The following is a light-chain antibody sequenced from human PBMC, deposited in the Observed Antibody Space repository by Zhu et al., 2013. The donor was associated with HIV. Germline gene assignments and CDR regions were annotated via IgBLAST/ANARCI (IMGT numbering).Light chain of an antibody. J-gene: IGKJ4*01. Sequence: AIRVTQSPSSLSASTGDKVTITCRTSQDINNFLAWYQQRPGKPPKLLIYEGSTLQSGVPSRFNGSVSATEFTLTITCLQSEDFASYYCQQYFTYPLTFGGGTKVEI. CDR1: QDINNF. V-gene: IGKV1-8*01. CDR2: EGS. CDR3: QQYFTYPLT.